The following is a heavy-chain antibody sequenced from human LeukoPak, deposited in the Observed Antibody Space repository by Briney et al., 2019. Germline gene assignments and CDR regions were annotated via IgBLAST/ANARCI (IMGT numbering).Heavy chain of an antibody. CDR3: ARAPTQWLVPNYFDY. J-gene: IGHJ4*02. CDR2: IYHSGST. V-gene: IGHV4-4*02. Sequence: SGTLSLTCAVSDGSISSSNWRSWIRQPQGKGLEWIEEIYHSGSTNYNPSLKSRVTISVDTSKNQFSLKLSSVTAADTAVYYCARAPTQWLVPNYFDYWGQGTLVTVSS. D-gene: IGHD6-19*01. CDR1: DGSISSSNW.